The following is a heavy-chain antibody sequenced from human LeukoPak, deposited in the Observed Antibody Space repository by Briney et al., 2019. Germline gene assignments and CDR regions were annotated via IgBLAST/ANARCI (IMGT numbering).Heavy chain of an antibody. V-gene: IGHV1-8*03. CDR1: GYPFSTVTFD. Sequence: GASVKVSCKISGYPFSTVTFDINWVRQAPGQGLEWMGWMNPNSGNAGFAQNFQGRVGLTRDTSQSTAYMELRGLTSDDTAVYYCARAQLNRYCSGTTCSSSFYYFDYWGQGTLVTVSS. CDR3: ARAQLNRYCSGTTCSSSFYYFDY. D-gene: IGHD2-15*01. CDR2: MNPNSGNA. J-gene: IGHJ4*02.